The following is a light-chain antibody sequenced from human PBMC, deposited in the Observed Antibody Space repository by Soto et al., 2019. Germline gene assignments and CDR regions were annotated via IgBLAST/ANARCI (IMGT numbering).Light chain of an antibody. J-gene: IGKJ4*01. V-gene: IGKV1-6*01. CDR1: QGIRND. Sequence: AIQLIQSPASLSASVGDRVTITCRASQGIRNDLGWFQQKPGKAPKLLIYAASSLQTGVPSRFSGSGSGTYFTLTISSLQVEDFATYYCLQEYRYPLTFGGGTKVEI. CDR2: AAS. CDR3: LQEYRYPLT.